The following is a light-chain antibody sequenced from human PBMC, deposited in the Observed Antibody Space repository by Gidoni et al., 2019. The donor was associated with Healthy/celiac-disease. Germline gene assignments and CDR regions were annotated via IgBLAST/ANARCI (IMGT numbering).Light chain of an antibody. V-gene: IGKV3-15*01. CDR3: QQNNNWAPLT. CDR1: QSVISN. J-gene: IGKJ4*01. CDR2: GAS. Sequence: EIEMTHSPATLSVSPGEIANLTCRAGQSVISNLAWYQQKPGPAPSLLIYGASTSATGIPARFSGSGSGTEFTLTISSLQSADFAVYYCQQNNNWAPLTFGGGTKVEIK.